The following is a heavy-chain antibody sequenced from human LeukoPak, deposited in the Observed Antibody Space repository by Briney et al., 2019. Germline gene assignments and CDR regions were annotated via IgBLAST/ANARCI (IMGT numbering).Heavy chain of an antibody. CDR3: ARYPPPGRRSWNWFDP. J-gene: IGHJ5*02. V-gene: IGHV1-2*02. CDR2: INPNSGGT. D-gene: IGHD1-26*01. Sequence: ASVKVSCKASGYTFTGYYMSWVRQAPGQGLEWMGWINPNSGGTYYAQQFQGRVTMTRDTSIITAYLELSSLRSDDTAVYYCARYPPPGRRSWNWFDPWGQGTLVTVSS. CDR1: GYTFTGYY.